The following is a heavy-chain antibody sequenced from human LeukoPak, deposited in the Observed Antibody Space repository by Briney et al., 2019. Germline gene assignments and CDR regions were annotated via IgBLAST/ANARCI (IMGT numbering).Heavy chain of an antibody. V-gene: IGHV3-23*01. D-gene: IGHD2-15*01. J-gene: IGHJ4*02. CDR1: GFTVSSNY. Sequence: PGGSLRLSCAASGFTVSSNYMNWVRQAPGKGLEWVSTISGSDGSTYYADSVKGRFTISRDNSKNALYLQMNSLRVEDTAIYYCAKGRGYCTGGSCYSDYWGQGTLVTVSS. CDR2: ISGSDGST. CDR3: AKGRGYCTGGSCYSDY.